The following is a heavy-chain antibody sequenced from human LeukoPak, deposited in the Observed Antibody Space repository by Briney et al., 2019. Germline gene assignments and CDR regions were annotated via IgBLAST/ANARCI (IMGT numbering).Heavy chain of an antibody. CDR2: INPSGGST. D-gene: IGHD1/OR15-1a*01. CDR3: ASGNSYYYYMDV. V-gene: IGHV1-46*01. CDR1: GYTFTSYY. Sequence: ASVKVSCKASGYTFTSYYMHWVRQAPGQGLEWMGIINPSGGSTSYAQKFQGRVTMTRDMSTSTVYMELSSLRSDDTAVYYCASGNSYYYYMDVWGKGTTVTVSS. J-gene: IGHJ6*03.